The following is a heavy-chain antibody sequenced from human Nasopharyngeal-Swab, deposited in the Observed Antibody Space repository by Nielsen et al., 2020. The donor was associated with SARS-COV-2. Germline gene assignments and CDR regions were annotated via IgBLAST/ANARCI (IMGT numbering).Heavy chain of an antibody. CDR1: GFTFSSYS. CDR3: ARVSGWYYFDS. J-gene: IGHJ4*02. Sequence: GESLKISCVASGFTFSSYSMNWVRQAPGKGLEWISYISTNSRTIYYADSAKGRFTVSRDNANNSLYLQMNSLRDDDTAVYSCARVSGWYYFDSWGQGTLVTVSS. V-gene: IGHV3-48*02. CDR2: ISTNSRTI. D-gene: IGHD6-19*01.